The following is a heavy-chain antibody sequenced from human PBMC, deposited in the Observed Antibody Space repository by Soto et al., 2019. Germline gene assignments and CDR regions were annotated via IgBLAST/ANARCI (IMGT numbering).Heavy chain of an antibody. CDR2: ISQSGTT. V-gene: IGHV4-34*01. CDR1: SGSFSGYY. D-gene: IGHD6-6*01. CDR3: ARAPKVSGSSQTRPDF. Sequence: SETLSLTCSIYSGSFSGYYWSWIRQPPGKGLEWIGEISQSGTTNYSPSLKSRVSISIDTSKKQFSLNLASVSAADTAVYYCARAPKVSGSSQTRPDFWGQGTLVTVSS. J-gene: IGHJ4*02.